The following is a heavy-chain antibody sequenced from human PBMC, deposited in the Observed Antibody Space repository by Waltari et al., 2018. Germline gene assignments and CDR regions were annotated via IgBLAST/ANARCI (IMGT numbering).Heavy chain of an antibody. J-gene: IGHJ6*02. CDR2: IKMDGSTT. CDR3: TKVGILSGYNYGIDV. D-gene: IGHD3-9*01. CDR1: GFTFSTYW. V-gene: IGHV3-74*01. Sequence: DVQLVESGGGLVQPGGSLRLSCAASGFTFSTYWTHWVRQAPGKGRVWVSRIKMDGSTTDYADSVKGRFTISRDNAKNTVSLQMNSLRSEDTAVYYCTKVGILSGYNYGIDVWGQGTTVTVSS.